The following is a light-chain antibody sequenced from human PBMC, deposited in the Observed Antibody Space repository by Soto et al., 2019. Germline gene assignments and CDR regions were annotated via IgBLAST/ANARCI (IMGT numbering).Light chain of an antibody. V-gene: IGLV2-11*01. CDR3: CSYAGSYTRV. J-gene: IGLJ1*01. CDR2: DVG. Sequence: QSVLTQPRSVSGSPGQSVTISCTGTSSDVGGYNYVSWYQQHPGKAPKLMIYDVGKRPSGVPDRFSGSTSDNTASLTISGLQAEDDADYYGCSYAGSYTRVFGTGTKLTVL. CDR1: SSDVGGYNY.